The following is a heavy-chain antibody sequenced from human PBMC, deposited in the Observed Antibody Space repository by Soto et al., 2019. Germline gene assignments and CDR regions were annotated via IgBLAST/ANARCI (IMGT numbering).Heavy chain of an antibody. J-gene: IGHJ4*02. D-gene: IGHD4-4*01. CDR3: ARDKDSTYFPPPYYFDS. CDR2: VSYDGSKT. V-gene: IGHV3-30*04. Sequence: QVELVESGGGVVQPGRSLRVSCTASGFTFRSFTMHWVRQAPGKGLEWVVTVSYDGSKTYYAGSVRGRFTISRDNSNNTLSLQMDSLRPEDTALYYCARDKDSTYFPPPYYFDSWGQGILVTVSS. CDR1: GFTFRSFT.